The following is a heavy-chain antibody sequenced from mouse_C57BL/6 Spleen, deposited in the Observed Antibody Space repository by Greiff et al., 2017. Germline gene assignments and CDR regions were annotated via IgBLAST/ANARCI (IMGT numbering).Heavy chain of an antibody. J-gene: IGHJ3*01. CDR1: GFTFSDYG. CDR2: ISSGSSTI. V-gene: IGHV5-17*01. CDR3: ARGHYGSSSGFAY. D-gene: IGHD1-1*01. Sequence: EVHLVESGGGLVKPGGSLKLSCAASGFTFSDYGMHWVRQAPEKGLEWVAYISSGSSTIYYADTVKGRFTIARDNAKNTMFLQMTSLGSEDTAMYYCARGHYGSSSGFAYWGQGTLVTVSA.